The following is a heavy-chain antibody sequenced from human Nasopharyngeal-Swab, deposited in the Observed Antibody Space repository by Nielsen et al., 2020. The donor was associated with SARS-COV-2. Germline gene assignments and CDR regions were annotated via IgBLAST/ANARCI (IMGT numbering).Heavy chain of an antibody. Sequence: SETLSLTCAVYGGSFSGYYWSWIRQPPGKGLEWIGEINHSGSTNYNPSLKSRVTISVDTSKNQFSLKLSSVTAADTAVYYCARDGWLSWFDPWGQGTLVTVSS. D-gene: IGHD5-18*01. CDR2: INHSGST. J-gene: IGHJ5*02. CDR1: GGSFSGYY. V-gene: IGHV4-34*01. CDR3: ARDGWLSWFDP.